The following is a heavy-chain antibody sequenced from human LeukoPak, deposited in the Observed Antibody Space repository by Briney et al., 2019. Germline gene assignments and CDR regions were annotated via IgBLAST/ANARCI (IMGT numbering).Heavy chain of an antibody. V-gene: IGHV4-4*07. CDR3: ARDEIAVAGSYWFDP. D-gene: IGHD6-19*01. Sequence: SETLSLTCTVSGGSISSYYWSWIRQPAGKGLEWIGRIYTSGSTNYNPSLKSRVTMSVDTSKNQFSLKLSSVTAADTAVYYCARDEIAVAGSYWFDPWGQGTLVTVSS. CDR1: GGSISSYY. CDR2: IYTSGST. J-gene: IGHJ5*02.